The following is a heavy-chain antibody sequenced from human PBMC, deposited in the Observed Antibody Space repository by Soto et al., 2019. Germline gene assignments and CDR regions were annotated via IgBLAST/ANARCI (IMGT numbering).Heavy chain of an antibody. Sequence: QVQLVEFGGGVVQPGRSLRLSCVASGSPFDVHWVRQAPGKVPEWVAHIVPDGRNQYWADSVKGRFTGSRDNAKNTVYRQMNSLRAEDAAVCYCARGPADGAFDRWGQGAMVTVSS. CDR2: IVPDGRNQ. V-gene: IGHV3-30-3*01. CDR3: ARGPADGAFDR. J-gene: IGHJ3*01. D-gene: IGHD6-19*01. CDR1: GSPFD.